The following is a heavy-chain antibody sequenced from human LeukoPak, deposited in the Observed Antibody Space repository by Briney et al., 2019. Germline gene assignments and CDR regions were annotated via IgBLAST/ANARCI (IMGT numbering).Heavy chain of an antibody. CDR2: IKQDGSEK. J-gene: IGHJ4*02. CDR1: GFTFSSYW. Sequence: GGSLRLSCAASGFTFSSYWMSWVRQAPGKGLEWVANIKQDGSEKYYVDSEKGRFTISRDNAKNSLYLQMNSLRAEDTAVYYCARDGYYDSSGYFGWGQGTLVTVSS. V-gene: IGHV3-7*01. D-gene: IGHD3-22*01. CDR3: ARDGYYDSSGYFG.